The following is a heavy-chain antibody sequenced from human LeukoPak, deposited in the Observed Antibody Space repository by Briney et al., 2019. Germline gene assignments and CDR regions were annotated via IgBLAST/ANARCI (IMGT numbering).Heavy chain of an antibody. Sequence: ASVKVSCKASGYTFTGYYMHWVRQAPGQGLERMGIINPSGGSTSYAQKFQGRVTMTRDTSTSTVYMELSSLRSEDTAVYYCARDGYYGSGSYLPHYYYYGMDVWGQGTTVTVSS. V-gene: IGHV1-46*01. D-gene: IGHD3-10*01. CDR1: GYTFTGYY. CDR3: ARDGYYGSGSYLPHYYYYGMDV. J-gene: IGHJ6*02. CDR2: INPSGGST.